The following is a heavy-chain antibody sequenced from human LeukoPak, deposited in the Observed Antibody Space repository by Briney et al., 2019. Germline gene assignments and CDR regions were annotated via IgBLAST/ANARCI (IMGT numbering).Heavy chain of an antibody. CDR3: AREMRYCSGGSCYSWEYQYGMDV. V-gene: IGHV3-48*01. J-gene: IGHJ6*02. CDR2: ISSSSSTI. CDR1: GFTLSDYS. Sequence: GGSLRLSCTVSGFTLSDYSMNWVRQAPGKGLEWVSYISSSSSTIFYADSVKGRFTISRDNAKKSLYLQMNSLRAEDTAMYYCAREMRYCSGGSCYSWEYQYGMDVWGHGTTVTVSS. D-gene: IGHD2-15*01.